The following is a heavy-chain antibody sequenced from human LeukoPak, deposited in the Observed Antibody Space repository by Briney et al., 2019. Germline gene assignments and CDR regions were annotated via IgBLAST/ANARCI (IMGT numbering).Heavy chain of an antibody. Sequence: GSLRLSCAASGFTFSSYSMNWVRPAPGKGLEWVSSISSSSSYIYYADSVKGRFTISRDNAKNSLYLQMNSLRAEDTAVYYCARDGDYDFWSGYSDYWGQGTLVTVSS. D-gene: IGHD3-3*01. CDR3: ARDGDYDFWSGYSDY. CDR2: ISSSSSYI. J-gene: IGHJ4*02. CDR1: GFTFSSYS. V-gene: IGHV3-21*01.